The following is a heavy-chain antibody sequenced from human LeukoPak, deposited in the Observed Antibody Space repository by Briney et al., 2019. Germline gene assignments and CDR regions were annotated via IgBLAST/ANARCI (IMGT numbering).Heavy chain of an antibody. V-gene: IGHV4-59*01. CDR2: IYYSGST. J-gene: IGHJ4*02. CDR1: GGSISSYY. CDR3: AGGDDY. Sequence: WETLSLTCTVSGGSISSYYWSWIRQPPGKGLEWIGYIYYSGSTNYNPSLKSRVTISVDTSKNQFSLKLSSVTAADTAVYYCAGGDDYWGQGTLATVSS.